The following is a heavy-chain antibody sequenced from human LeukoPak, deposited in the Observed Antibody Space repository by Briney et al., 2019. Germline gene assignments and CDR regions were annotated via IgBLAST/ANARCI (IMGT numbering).Heavy chain of an antibody. Sequence: SETLSLTWAVYAGPFSNYYWSWIRLPPGAGLEWGGKIYRSVSTNYNPSLKRRVTISVDTSNNQSSLKLSSVTAAYTAMYYCARGSFEYGDYQIFDYWGQGTPVTVSS. CDR2: IYRSVST. V-gene: IGHV4-34*01. D-gene: IGHD4-17*01. J-gene: IGHJ4*02. CDR3: ARGSFEYGDYQIFDY. CDR1: AGPFSNYY.